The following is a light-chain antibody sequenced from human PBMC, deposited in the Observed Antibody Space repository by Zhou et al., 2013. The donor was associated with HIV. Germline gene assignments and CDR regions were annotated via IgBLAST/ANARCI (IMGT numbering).Light chain of an antibody. Sequence: EIVLTQSPGTLSLSPGERATLSCRASQTVNSNYLAWYQQRPGQAPRLLIYDASNRATGIPARFSGSGSGTDFTLTISSLEPEDFAVYYCQQRSNWPPXTFGGGTKVEIK. CDR2: DAS. CDR3: QQRSNWPPXT. CDR1: QTVNSNY. V-gene: IGKV3-11*01. J-gene: IGKJ4*01.